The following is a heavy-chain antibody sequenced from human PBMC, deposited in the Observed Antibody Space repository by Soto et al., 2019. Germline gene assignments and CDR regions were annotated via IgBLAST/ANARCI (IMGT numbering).Heavy chain of an antibody. CDR3: ARDYSGHGMDV. J-gene: IGHJ6*02. V-gene: IGHV1-2*02. CDR1: GYTFTAYH. Sequence: ASVKVSFKTSGYTFTAYHIHWVRQAPGQGLEWMGWINPNSGGANYAQKFEGRVTMTRDTSISTVYMELSRLGSDDTALYYCARDYSGHGMDVWGQGTTVTVSS. D-gene: IGHD1-26*01. CDR2: INPNSGGA.